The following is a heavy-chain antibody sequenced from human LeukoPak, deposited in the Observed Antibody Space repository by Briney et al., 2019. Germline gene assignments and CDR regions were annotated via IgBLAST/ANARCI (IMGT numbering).Heavy chain of an antibody. CDR2: INTNTGNP. CDR3: ARNRLPAQLVDDFDY. V-gene: IGHV7-4-1*02. Sequence: ASVKVSCKASGYTFTSYAMNWVRQAPGQGLEWMGWINTNTGNPTYAQGFTGRFVFSLDTSVSTAYPQISSLKAEDTAVYYCARNRLPAQLVDDFDYWGQGTLVTVSS. D-gene: IGHD6-6*01. CDR1: GYTFTSYA. J-gene: IGHJ4*02.